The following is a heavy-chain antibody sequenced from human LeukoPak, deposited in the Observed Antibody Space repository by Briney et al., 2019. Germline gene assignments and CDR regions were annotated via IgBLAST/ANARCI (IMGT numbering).Heavy chain of an antibody. V-gene: IGHV3-30*04. CDR1: GFTFSSYA. CDR3: AREWSSSWYGKYFDY. Sequence: PGGSLRLSCVASGFTFSSYAMHWVRQAPGKGLEWVAVISYDGSNKYYADSVKGRFTISRDNSKNTLYLQMNSLRAEDTAVYYCAREWSSSWYGKYFDYWGQGTLVTVSS. CDR2: ISYDGSNK. D-gene: IGHD6-13*01. J-gene: IGHJ4*02.